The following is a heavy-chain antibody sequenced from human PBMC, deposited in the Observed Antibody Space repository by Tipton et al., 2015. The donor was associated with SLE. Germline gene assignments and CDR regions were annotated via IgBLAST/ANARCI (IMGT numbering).Heavy chain of an antibody. Sequence: TLSLTCTVSGGSVSNSSFYWAWIRQSPGKGLEWIGFIYNTGSADSNPSLKSRVTMSLDTSKNRFSLNLSSVTTADTAVYYCARRGGYSSSSWYFDLWGRGTLVSVSS. CDR3: ARRGGYSSSSWYFDL. CDR2: IYNTGSA. V-gene: IGHV4-61*01. J-gene: IGHJ2*01. CDR1: GGSVSNSSFY. D-gene: IGHD6-6*01.